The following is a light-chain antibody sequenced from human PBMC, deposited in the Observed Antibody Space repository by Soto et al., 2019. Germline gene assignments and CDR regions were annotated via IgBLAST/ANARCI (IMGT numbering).Light chain of an antibody. CDR3: SSYRSGDLYV. CDR1: SSNFGAGYD. V-gene: IGLV1-40*01. J-gene: IGLJ1*01. Sequence: QSVLTQPPSVSGAPGQRVTISCTGGSSNFGAGYDVHWYQQLPGTAPKLLIYTNTNRPSGISNRFSASKSDNTASLTISGLRAEDEADYYCSSYRSGDLYVFGTGTKVTVL. CDR2: TNT.